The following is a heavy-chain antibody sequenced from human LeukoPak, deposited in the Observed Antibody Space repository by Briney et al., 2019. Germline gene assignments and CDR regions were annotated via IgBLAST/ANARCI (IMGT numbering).Heavy chain of an antibody. CDR2: INHSGSP. CDR1: GGSFSGYY. CDR3: ARGSNYYDSRGYYGAPPEYFQH. D-gene: IGHD3-22*01. Sequence: SETLSLTCAVYGGSFSGYYWSWIRQPPGQGLEWIGEINHSGSPNYSPSLKSRVTISVDTSKNRFSLKLSSVTAADTAVYYCARGSNYYDSRGYYGAPPEYFQHWGQGTLVTVSS. V-gene: IGHV4-34*01. J-gene: IGHJ1*01.